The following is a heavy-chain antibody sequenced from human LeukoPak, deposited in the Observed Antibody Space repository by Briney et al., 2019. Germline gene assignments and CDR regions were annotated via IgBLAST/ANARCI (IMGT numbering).Heavy chain of an antibody. V-gene: IGHV3-66*01. CDR1: GFTVSIYY. D-gene: IGHD5-18*01. CDR3: ARGRYSYGYDFDY. CDR2: IYGGAST. J-gene: IGHJ4*02. Sequence: GGSLRLSCAASGFTVSIYYMSWVRQAPGKGLEWASVIYGGASTYNADSVKGRFSISRDNSKNTLYLQMNSLRAEDTAVYYCARGRYSYGYDFDYWGQGTLVTVSS.